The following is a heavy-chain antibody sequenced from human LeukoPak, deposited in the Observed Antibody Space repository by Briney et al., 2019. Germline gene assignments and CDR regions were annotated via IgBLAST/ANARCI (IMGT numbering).Heavy chain of an antibody. D-gene: IGHD7-27*01. CDR2: MSPNSGDT. CDR3: ARGPPNWGYDY. Sequence: ASVKVSCKASGHTFTSYDFNWVRQATGQRPEWMGWMSPNSGDTGYAQKFQDRVTMTRNTSISTAYMELSSLRSDDTAVYYCARGPPNWGYDYWGPGTLVTVSS. V-gene: IGHV1-8*01. CDR1: GHTFTSYD. J-gene: IGHJ4*02.